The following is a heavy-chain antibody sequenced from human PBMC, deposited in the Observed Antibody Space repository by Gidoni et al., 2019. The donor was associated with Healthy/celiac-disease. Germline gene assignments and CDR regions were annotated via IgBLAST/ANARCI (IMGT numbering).Heavy chain of an antibody. D-gene: IGHD2-15*01. J-gene: IGHJ4*02. CDR2: ISWNSGSI. CDR3: AKDWGGTLDY. V-gene: IGHV3-9*01. Sequence: EVQLVESGGGLVQPGRSLRLSCAASGFTFDDYAMHGVRQAPGKGLEWGSGISWNSGSIGYADSVKGRFTISRDNAKNSLYLQMNSLRAEDTALYYCAKDWGGTLDYWGQGTLVTVSS. CDR1: GFTFDDYA.